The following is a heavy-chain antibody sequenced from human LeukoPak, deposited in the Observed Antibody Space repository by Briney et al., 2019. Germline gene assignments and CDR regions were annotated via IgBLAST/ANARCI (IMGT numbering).Heavy chain of an antibody. CDR1: GGSISGYY. V-gene: IGHV4-4*07. CDR2: IYISGST. Sequence: PSETLSRTCTVSGGSISGYYWSWIRQPAGKGLELIGRIYISGSTNYNPSLKSRVTMSVDTSKNQFSLKLSSVTAADTAVYYCARDSPGYSSGWYYFDYWGQGTLVTVSS. CDR3: ARDSPGYSSGWYYFDY. J-gene: IGHJ4*02. D-gene: IGHD6-19*01.